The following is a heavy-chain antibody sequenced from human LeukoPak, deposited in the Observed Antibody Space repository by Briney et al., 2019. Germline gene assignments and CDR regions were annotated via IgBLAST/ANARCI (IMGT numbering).Heavy chain of an antibody. CDR3: ARGVKMATMGRGAFDI. CDR1: GGSFSGYY. Sequence: SETLSLTCAVYGGSFSGYYWSWIRQPPGKGLEWIGEINHSGSTNYNPSLKSRVTISVDTSKNQFSLKLSSVTAADTAVYYCARGVKMATMGRGAFDIRGQGTMVTVSS. J-gene: IGHJ3*02. CDR2: INHSGST. V-gene: IGHV4-34*01. D-gene: IGHD5-24*01.